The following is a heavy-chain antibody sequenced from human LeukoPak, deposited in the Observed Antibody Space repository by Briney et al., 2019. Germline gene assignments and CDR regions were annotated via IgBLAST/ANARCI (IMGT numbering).Heavy chain of an antibody. J-gene: IGHJ6*03. D-gene: IGHD3-22*01. V-gene: IGHV4-4*07. CDR1: GGSIINYY. Sequence: SETLSLTCTVSGGSIINYYWSWIRQSAGTGLEWVGRIYITGSTNYNPSLQSRLSMSVDTSKNQFSLRLTSVSAADTAVYYCARLKYYASTGYSPGYYMDVWGKGITVTVSS. CDR2: IYITGST. CDR3: ARLKYYASTGYSPGYYMDV.